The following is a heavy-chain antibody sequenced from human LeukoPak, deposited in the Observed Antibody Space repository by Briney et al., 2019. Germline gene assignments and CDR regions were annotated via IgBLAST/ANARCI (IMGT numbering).Heavy chain of an antibody. V-gene: IGHV3-66*01. J-gene: IGHJ4*02. CDR3: ARRGSGSYYDGDYFDY. CDR1: GFTFSSYA. CDR2: IYSGGST. D-gene: IGHD1-26*01. Sequence: GGSLRLSCAASGFTFSSYAMSWVRQAPGKGLEWVSVIYSGGSTYYADSVKGRFTISRDNSKNTLYLQMNSLRAEDTAVYYCARRGSGSYYDGDYFDYWGQGTLVTVSS.